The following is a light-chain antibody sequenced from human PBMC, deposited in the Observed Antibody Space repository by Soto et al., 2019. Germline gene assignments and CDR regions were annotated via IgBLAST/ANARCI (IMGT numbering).Light chain of an antibody. CDR2: DTS. CDR1: QSVSSY. J-gene: IGKJ1*01. Sequence: EIVLTQSPATLSLSPGERATLSCRASQSVSSYLAWYQQKPGQAPRLLIYDTSNRVTGIPTRFSGSGAGTDFTLTISRLQPEDFATYYCQQSYTTPQTFGQGTKVDIK. CDR3: QQSYTTPQT. V-gene: IGKV3-11*01.